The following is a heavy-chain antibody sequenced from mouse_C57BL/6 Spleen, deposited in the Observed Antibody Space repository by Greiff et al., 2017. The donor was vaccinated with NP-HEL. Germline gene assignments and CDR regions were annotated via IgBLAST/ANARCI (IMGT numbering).Heavy chain of an antibody. Sequence: QVHVKQPGAELVRPGTSVKLSCKASGYTFTSYWMHWVKQRPGQGLEWIGVIDPSDSYTNYNQKFKGKATLTVDTSSSTAYMQLSSLTSEDSAVYYCARRGLYNYAMDYWGQGTSVTVSS. CDR2: IDPSDSYT. V-gene: IGHV1-59*01. D-gene: IGHD2-12*01. CDR3: ARRGLYNYAMDY. CDR1: GYTFTSYW. J-gene: IGHJ4*01.